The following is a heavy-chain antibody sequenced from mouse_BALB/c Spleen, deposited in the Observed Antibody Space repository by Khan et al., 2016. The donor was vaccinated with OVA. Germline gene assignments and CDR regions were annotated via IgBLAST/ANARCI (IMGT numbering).Heavy chain of an antibody. V-gene: IGHV1-31*01. D-gene: IGHD2-2*01. J-gene: IGHJ3*01. Sequence: VQLQQSGPELMKPGASVKISCTASGYSITSTYIHWVMQSLGKSLEWIGYIDPFSGDTTYNQKFQGKATFTADTSSSTAYIHLSTLTSENSAVYYCTRHGYVTWFTYWGQGTLVTVSS. CDR3: TRHGYVTWFTY. CDR1: GYSITSTY. CDR2: IDPFSGDT.